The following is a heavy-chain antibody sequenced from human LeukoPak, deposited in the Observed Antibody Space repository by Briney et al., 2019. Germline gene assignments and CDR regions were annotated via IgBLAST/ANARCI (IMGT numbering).Heavy chain of an antibody. CDR2: IYTSGST. CDR1: GGSISSYY. J-gene: IGHJ4*02. D-gene: IGHD3-10*01. Sequence: SETLSLTCTVSGGSISSYYWSWIRQPAGKGLEWIGRIYTSGSTNYNPSLKSRVTMSVDTSKDQFSLKLSSVTAADTAVYYCAREPSGRSLYGSGTISFDYWGQGTLVTVSS. V-gene: IGHV4-4*07. CDR3: AREPSGRSLYGSGTISFDY.